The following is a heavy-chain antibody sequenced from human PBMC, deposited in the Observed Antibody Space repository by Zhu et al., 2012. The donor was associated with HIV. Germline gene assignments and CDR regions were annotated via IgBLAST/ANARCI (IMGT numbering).Heavy chain of an antibody. V-gene: IGHV4-39*01. J-gene: IGHJ3*02. CDR3: ARHGTTVINDAFDI. Sequence: QVQLQESGPGLVKPSETLSLTCTVSGGSISSSSYYWGWIRQPPGKGLEWIGSIYYSGSTYYNPSLKSRVTISVDTSKNQFSLKLSSVTAADTAVYYCARHGTTVINDAFDIWGQGTMVTVSS. CDR2: IYYSGST. CDR1: GGSISSSSYY. D-gene: IGHD4-23*01.